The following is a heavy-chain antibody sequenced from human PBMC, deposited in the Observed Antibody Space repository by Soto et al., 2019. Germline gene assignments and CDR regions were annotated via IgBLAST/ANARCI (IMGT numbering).Heavy chain of an antibody. CDR2: IYYSGST. J-gene: IGHJ4*02. Sequence: NPSETLSLTCTVSGGSISSSSYYWGWIRQPPGKGLEWIGSIYYSGSTYYNPSLKSRVTISVDTSKNQFSLKLGSVTAADTAVYYCARNGAVARDFDYWGQGTLVTSPQ. CDR1: GGSISSSSYY. CDR3: ARNGAVARDFDY. V-gene: IGHV4-39*01. D-gene: IGHD6-19*01.